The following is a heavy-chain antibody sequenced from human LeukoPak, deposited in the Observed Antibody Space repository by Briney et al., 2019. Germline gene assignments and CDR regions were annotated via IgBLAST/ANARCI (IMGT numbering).Heavy chain of an antibody. Sequence: VTTYYSPPVKARFTISRDDSKNTLYLQMNSLKTEHTAVYYCTTGAPGITIFGVANDAFDIWGQGTMVTVSS. J-gene: IGHJ3*02. D-gene: IGHD3-3*01. V-gene: IGHV3-15*01. CDR3: TTGAPGITIFGVANDAFDI. CDR2: VTT.